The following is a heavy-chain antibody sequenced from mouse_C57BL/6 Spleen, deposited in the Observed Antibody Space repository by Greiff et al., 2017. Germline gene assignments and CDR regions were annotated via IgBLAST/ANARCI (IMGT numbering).Heavy chain of an antibody. CDR3: ARSDVEVNYFDY. CDR2: IDPNSGGT. D-gene: IGHD1-3*01. V-gene: IGHV1-72*01. CDR1: GYTFTSSW. Sequence: QVQLQQPGPELVKPGASVKLSCKASGYTFTSSWMHWVKQRPGQGLEWIGRIDPNSGGTKYNEKFKSKATLTVDKPSSTAYMQLSSLTSEDSAVXYCARSDVEVNYFDYWGQGTTLTVSS. J-gene: IGHJ2*01.